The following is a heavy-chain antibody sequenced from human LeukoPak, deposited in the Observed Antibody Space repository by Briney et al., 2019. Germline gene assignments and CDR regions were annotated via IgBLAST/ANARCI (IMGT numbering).Heavy chain of an antibody. CDR1: GYTFTGYY. Sequence: ASVKVSCKASGYTFTGYYMHWVRQAPGQGLEWMGWINPNSGGTNYAQKFQGRVTMTRDTSIGTAYMELSRLRSDDTAVYYCARDVNSNGIAAATAGWFDPWGQGTLVTVSS. CDR3: ARDVNSNGIAAATAGWFDP. D-gene: IGHD6-13*01. J-gene: IGHJ5*02. CDR2: INPNSGGT. V-gene: IGHV1-2*02.